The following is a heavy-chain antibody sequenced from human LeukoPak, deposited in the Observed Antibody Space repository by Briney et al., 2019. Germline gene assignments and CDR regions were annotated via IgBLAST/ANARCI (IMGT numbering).Heavy chain of an antibody. Sequence: ASVKLSFTASGGSFSSCVITWVCQAPGQGLEWVGRIIPLLGVSNFAQKSQGRVTITADKSTNTAHMELSRLESGDTAVYYCTREGVYAPDPSSYHRDAFDIWGQGTVVTVSS. V-gene: IGHV1-69*04. J-gene: IGHJ3*02. CDR3: TREGVYAPDPSSYHRDAFDI. CDR1: GGSFSSCV. CDR2: IIPLLGVS. D-gene: IGHD3-16*02.